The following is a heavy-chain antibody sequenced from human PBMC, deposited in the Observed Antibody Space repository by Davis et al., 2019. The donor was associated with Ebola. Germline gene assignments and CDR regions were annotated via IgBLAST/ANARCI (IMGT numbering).Heavy chain of an antibody. Sequence: GESLKISCKGSGYSFTSYWIGWVRQMPGKGLEWMGIIYPGDSDTRYSPSFQGQVTISADKSISTAYLQWSSLKASDTAMYYCARKDYGDYVAHYFDYWGQGTLVTVSS. D-gene: IGHD4-17*01. CDR2: IYPGDSDT. J-gene: IGHJ4*02. V-gene: IGHV5-51*01. CDR1: GYSFTSYW. CDR3: ARKDYGDYVAHYFDY.